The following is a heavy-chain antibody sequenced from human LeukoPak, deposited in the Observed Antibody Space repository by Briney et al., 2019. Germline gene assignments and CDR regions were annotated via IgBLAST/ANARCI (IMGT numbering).Heavy chain of an antibody. J-gene: IGHJ6*02. Sequence: PGRSLRLSCAASGFTFDDYAMHWVRQAPGKGLEWVSGISWNSGSIGYADSVKGRFTISRDNAKNSLYLQVNSLRAEDTAVYYCARDSSYGEYYYYYGMDVWGQGTTVTVSS. CDR1: GFTFDDYA. D-gene: IGHD5-18*01. CDR3: ARDSSYGEYYYYYGMDV. CDR2: ISWNSGSI. V-gene: IGHV3-9*01.